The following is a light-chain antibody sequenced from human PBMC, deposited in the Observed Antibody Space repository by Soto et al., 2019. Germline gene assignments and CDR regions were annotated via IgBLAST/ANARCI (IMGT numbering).Light chain of an antibody. CDR2: GAS. V-gene: IGKV3-15*01. Sequence: EIVMTQSPATLSVSPGERATLSCRASQSVSSDLAWYHQKPGQAPRLLIYGASTRATGIPARFSGSGSGTEFTLSINSLQSEDFAVYYCQQHNNWPRTLGQGTKVDIK. J-gene: IGKJ1*01. CDR1: QSVSSD. CDR3: QQHNNWPRT.